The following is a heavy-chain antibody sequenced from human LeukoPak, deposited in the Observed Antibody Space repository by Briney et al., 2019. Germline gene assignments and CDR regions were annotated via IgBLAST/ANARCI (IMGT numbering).Heavy chain of an antibody. D-gene: IGHD6-6*01. Sequence: SVKGSREASGGTFSSYAISWVRQAPGQGLEWMGGIIPIFGTANYAQKFQGRVTITADESTSTAYMELSSLRSEDTAVYYCARDARRGLDFDYWGEGTVVTVSS. J-gene: IGHJ4*02. CDR2: IIPIFGTA. V-gene: IGHV1-69*01. CDR3: ARDARRGLDFDY. CDR1: GGTFSSYA.